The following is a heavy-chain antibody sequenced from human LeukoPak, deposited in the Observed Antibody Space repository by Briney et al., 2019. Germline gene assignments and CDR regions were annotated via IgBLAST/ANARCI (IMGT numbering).Heavy chain of an antibody. CDR1: GVTFSSYT. D-gene: IGHD6-13*01. Sequence: GGSLRLSCTASGVTFSSYTMNWVRQAPGKGLEWVAVIATDGRDKKYADSVKGRFTISRDNSKNTLYLEMNSLRPEDTAVYHCAKDSKVAAAGYFFDSWGQGTLVTVSS. CDR2: IATDGRDK. V-gene: IGHV3-30*18. CDR3: AKDSKVAAAGYFFDS. J-gene: IGHJ4*02.